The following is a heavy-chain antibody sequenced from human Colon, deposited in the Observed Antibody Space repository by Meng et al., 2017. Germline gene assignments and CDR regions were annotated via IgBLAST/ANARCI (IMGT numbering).Heavy chain of an antibody. D-gene: IGHD3-9*01. V-gene: IGHV3-33*01. CDR2: IWFDGSNQ. Sequence: GGSLRLSCAGSGFTFSSYGMHWVRQAPGKGLEWVAVIWFDGSNQYYADSVKGRFTISRDNSKNTLYLQMNSLRAEDTAVYYCARDFDVLASYYPHYWGQGTLVTVSS. CDR1: GFTFSSYG. CDR3: ARDFDVLASYYPHY. J-gene: IGHJ4*02.